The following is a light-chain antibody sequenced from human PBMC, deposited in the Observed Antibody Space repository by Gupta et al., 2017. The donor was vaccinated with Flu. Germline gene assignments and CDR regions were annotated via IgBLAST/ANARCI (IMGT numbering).Light chain of an antibody. J-gene: IGLJ3*02. V-gene: IGLV1-40*01. CDR3: QSYASSLSGWV. Sequence: QSVLTQPPSVSGAPGQRVTISCTGSSSNIGAGYDVHWYPQLPGTAPKLLIYGNSNRPSGVPDRFSGSKSGTSASLAITGLQAEDEADYYCQSYASSLSGWVFGGGTKLTVL. CDR1: SSNIGAGYD. CDR2: GNS.